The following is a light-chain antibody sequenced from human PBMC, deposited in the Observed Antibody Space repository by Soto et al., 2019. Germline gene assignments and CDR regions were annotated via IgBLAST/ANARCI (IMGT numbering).Light chain of an antibody. CDR1: SSDVGSYDR. V-gene: IGLV2-18*02. Sequence: QSALTQPPSVSGSPGQSVTISCTGTSSDVGSYDRVSWYQQAPGTVPKLMIYEVTNRPSGVPDRFSGFKSGNTASLTISGLQPEDEADYYGSSYTTGSSLGFGGGTKLTVL. CDR2: EVT. J-gene: IGLJ2*01. CDR3: SSYTTGSSLG.